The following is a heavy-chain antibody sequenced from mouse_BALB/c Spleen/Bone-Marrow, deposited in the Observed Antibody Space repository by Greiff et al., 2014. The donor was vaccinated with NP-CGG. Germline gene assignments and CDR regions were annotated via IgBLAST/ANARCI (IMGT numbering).Heavy chain of an antibody. CDR3: ARYSYGSRGYYFDY. CDR1: GFNIKDTY. V-gene: IGHV14-3*02. J-gene: IGHJ2*01. CDR2: IDPANGNT. Sequence: EVMLVESGAELVKPGASVKLSCTASGFNIKDTYMHWVKQRPEQGLEWIGRIDPANGNTEYDPKFQGKATITADTSSNTAYLQLSSLTSEDTAVYYCARYSYGSRGYYFDYWGQGTTLTVSS. D-gene: IGHD1-1*01.